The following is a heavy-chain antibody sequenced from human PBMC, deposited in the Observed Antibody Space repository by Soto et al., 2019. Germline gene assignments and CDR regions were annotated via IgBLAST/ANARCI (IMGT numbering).Heavy chain of an antibody. J-gene: IGHJ3*01. D-gene: IGHD3-16*01. CDR1: GYKFTSYC. V-gene: IGHV5-51*01. Sequence: PGESLQISCKGSGYKFTSYCICWVRQKPGKGLEWMGIIYPGDSDTRYSPSFQGQVTVSADKSISTAYLQWSSLKASDTAMYYCARLGDSRLGTFDVWGQGTMVTVSS. CDR3: ARLGDSRLGTFDV. CDR2: IYPGDSDT.